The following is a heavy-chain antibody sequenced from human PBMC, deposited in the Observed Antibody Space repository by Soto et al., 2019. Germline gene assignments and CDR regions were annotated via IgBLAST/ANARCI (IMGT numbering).Heavy chain of an antibody. CDR3: ARELARVAVTWANYYYYYGMDV. D-gene: IGHD6-19*01. J-gene: IGHJ6*02. CDR2: IWYDGSNK. CDR1: GFTFSSYG. V-gene: IGHV3-33*01. Sequence: QVQLVESGGGVVQPGRSLRLSCAASGFTFSSYGMHRVRQAPGKGLEWVAVIWYDGSNKYYADSEKGRFTISRYNSKNTLDMQMNSPRAEDTAVYYCARELARVAVTWANYYYYYGMDVWGQGTTVTVSS.